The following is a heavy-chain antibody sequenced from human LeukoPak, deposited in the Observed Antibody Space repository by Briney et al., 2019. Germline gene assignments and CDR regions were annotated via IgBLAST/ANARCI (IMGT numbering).Heavy chain of an antibody. CDR3: ARRGYDFWSGYSEAFDY. Sequence: ASVKVSCKASGYTFINYGVNWVRQAPGQGLEWMGWISAYNGNTNYAQKLQGRVTMTTDTSTSTAYMELRSLRSDDTAVYYCARRGYDFWSGYSEAFDYWGQGTLVTVSS. CDR2: ISAYNGNT. V-gene: IGHV1-18*01. CDR1: GYTFINYG. D-gene: IGHD3-3*01. J-gene: IGHJ4*02.